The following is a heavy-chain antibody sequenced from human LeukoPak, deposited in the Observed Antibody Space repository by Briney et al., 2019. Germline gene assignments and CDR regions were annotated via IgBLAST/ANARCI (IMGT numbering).Heavy chain of an antibody. V-gene: IGHV3-74*01. CDR3: ASDFTGHDDY. D-gene: IGHD2-8*02. Sequence: PGGSLRLSCAASGFTFSRDWMHWVRQAPGRGLVWVSRINTDGSRTDYADSVKGRFTISRDNAKNTLYLQMNSLGAEDTAVYYCASDFTGHDDYWGQGTLVSVSS. CDR1: GFTFSRDW. J-gene: IGHJ4*02. CDR2: INTDGSRT.